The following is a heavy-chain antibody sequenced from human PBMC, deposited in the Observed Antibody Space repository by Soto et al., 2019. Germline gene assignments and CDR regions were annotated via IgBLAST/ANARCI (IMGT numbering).Heavy chain of an antibody. CDR1: GFSFSSYW. CDR2: IKQDGSAK. V-gene: IGHV3-7*01. CDR3: APWGGTCNSSSCYGGY. J-gene: IGHJ4*02. Sequence: PGGSLRPSCAASGFSFSSYWMSWVRQAPGKGLEWVANIKQDGSAKYYVESVEGRFTISRDNAKNSLYLQMDSLRAEDTAVYYCAPWGGTCNSSSCYGGYWGQGTLVTVSS. D-gene: IGHD2-2*01.